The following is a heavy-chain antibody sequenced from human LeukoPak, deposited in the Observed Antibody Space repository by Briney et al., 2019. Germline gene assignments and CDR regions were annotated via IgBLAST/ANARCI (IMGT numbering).Heavy chain of an antibody. J-gene: IGHJ6*03. V-gene: IGHV4-39*07. CDR3: ARGRRGYSYGQWGYYYYYYMDV. CDR1: GGSISSYY. CDR2: IYYSGST. D-gene: IGHD5-18*01. Sequence: SETLSLTCSVSGGSISSYYWGWIRQPPGKGLEWIGSIYYSGSTYYNPSLKSRVTISVDTSKNQFSLKLSSVTAADTAVYYCARGRRGYSYGQWGYYYYYYMDVWGKGTTVTVSS.